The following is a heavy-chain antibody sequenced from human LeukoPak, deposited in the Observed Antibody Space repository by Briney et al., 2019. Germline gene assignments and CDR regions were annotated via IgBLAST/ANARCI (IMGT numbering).Heavy chain of an antibody. CDR3: AKEALTMIVVVITGDAFDI. D-gene: IGHD3-22*01. J-gene: IGHJ3*02. CDR1: GFTFSSYA. Sequence: GGSLRLSCAASGFTFSSYAMNWVRQTPGKGLEWVSVVRGSGGGTYYADSVKGRFTISRDNSKNTLYLQMNSLRAEDTAVYYCAKEALTMIVVVITGDAFDIWGQGTMVTVSS. CDR2: VRGSGGGT. V-gene: IGHV3-23*01.